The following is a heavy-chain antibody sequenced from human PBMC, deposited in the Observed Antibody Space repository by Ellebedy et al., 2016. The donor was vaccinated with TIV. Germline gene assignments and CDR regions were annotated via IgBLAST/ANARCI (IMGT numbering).Heavy chain of an antibody. V-gene: IGHV4-39*02. CDR2: IYYSWST. Sequence: MPSETLSLTCTVSGDSISSTSHYWAWIRQPPGKGLEWIGSIYYSWSTYYNPSLKSRVTISVDTSKNQFSLKLSSVTAADTAVYYCARDPALPRGRFDPWGQGTLVTVSS. CDR1: GDSISSTSHY. J-gene: IGHJ5*02. CDR3: ARDPALPRGRFDP.